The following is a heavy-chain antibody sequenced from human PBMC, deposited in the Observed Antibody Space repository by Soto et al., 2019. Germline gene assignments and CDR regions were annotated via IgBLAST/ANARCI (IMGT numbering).Heavy chain of an antibody. CDR1: GCTFTSYG. CDR3: AREGRLQVWDY. Sequence: GXSVEGSCKASGCTFTSYGISLVRQAPGQGLEWMGWISAYNGNTNYAQKLQGRVTMTTDTSTSTAYMELRSLRSDDTAVYYCAREGRLQVWDYWGQGTLVTASS. J-gene: IGHJ4*02. CDR2: ISAYNGNT. V-gene: IGHV1-18*04. D-gene: IGHD3-16*01.